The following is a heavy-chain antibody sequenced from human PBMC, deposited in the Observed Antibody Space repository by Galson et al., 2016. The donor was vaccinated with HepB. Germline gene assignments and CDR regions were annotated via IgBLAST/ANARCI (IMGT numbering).Heavy chain of an antibody. D-gene: IGHD4-23*01. Sequence: SVKVSCKASGYSFTTQDINWVREAPGQGLEWLGWMNPNTGNTGYAQNLQGRVTMTRNTSISTAYMELSSLRSDDTAVYYCAREGFKVIGGKVYYGMDVWGQGTTVTVSS. CDR1: GYSFTTQD. CDR2: MNPNTGNT. V-gene: IGHV1-8*01. CDR3: AREGFKVIGGKVYYGMDV. J-gene: IGHJ6*02.